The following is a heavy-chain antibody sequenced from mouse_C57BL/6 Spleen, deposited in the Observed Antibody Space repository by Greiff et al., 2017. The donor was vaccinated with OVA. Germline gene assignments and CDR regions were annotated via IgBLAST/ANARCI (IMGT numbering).Heavy chain of an antibody. Sequence: EVQRVESEGGLVQPGSSMKLSCTASGFTFSDYYMAWVRQVPEKGLEWVANINYDGSSTYYLDSLKSRFIISRDNAKNILYLQMSSLKSEDTATYYCARERVSRDFDVWGTGTTVTVSS. V-gene: IGHV5-16*01. CDR3: ARERVSRDFDV. CDR2: INYDGSST. CDR1: GFTFSDYY. J-gene: IGHJ1*03.